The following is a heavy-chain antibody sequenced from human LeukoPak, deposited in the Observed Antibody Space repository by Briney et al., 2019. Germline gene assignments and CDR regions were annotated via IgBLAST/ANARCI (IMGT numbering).Heavy chain of an antibody. Sequence: PSETLSLTCTVSGGSISSGSYYRGWIRQPPGTGLEWIANVYYNGNTAYNPSLRSRVTISIDTSKSQFSLRLNSVTAADTAVYYCARVGWGDAAAHPNWLDPWGQGTLVTVSS. D-gene: IGHD6-6*01. V-gene: IGHV4-39*07. J-gene: IGHJ5*02. CDR3: ARVGWGDAAAHPNWLDP. CDR1: GGSISSGSYY. CDR2: VYYNGNT.